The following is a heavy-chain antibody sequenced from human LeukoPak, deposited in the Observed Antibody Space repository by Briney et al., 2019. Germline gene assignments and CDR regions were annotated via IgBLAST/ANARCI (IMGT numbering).Heavy chain of an antibody. D-gene: IGHD6-19*01. V-gene: IGHV4-59*01. CDR3: ARGGGVAGTPYNPYDY. Sequence: SETLSLTCTVSGGSISSYYWSWIRQPPGKGLEWIGYIYYSGSTNYNPSLKSRVTISVDASKNQFSLKLSSVTAADTAVYYCARGGGVAGTPYNPYDYWGQGTLVTVSS. J-gene: IGHJ4*02. CDR2: IYYSGST. CDR1: GGSISSYY.